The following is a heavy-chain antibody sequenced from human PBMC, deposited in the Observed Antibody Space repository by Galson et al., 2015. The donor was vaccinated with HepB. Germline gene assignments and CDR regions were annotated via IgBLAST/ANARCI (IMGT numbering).Heavy chain of an antibody. CDR3: ARDSSSSWYSYYFAY. V-gene: IGHV3-30*04. CDR2: ISYDGRNT. Sequence: SLRLSCAASGFTFSSSALHWLRQAPGKGPEWVAIISYDGRNTYYADSVKGRFTISRDNSKNTLYLQVNSVRAEDTAVYYCARDSSSSWYSYYFAYWGQGTLVTVSS. J-gene: IGHJ4*02. D-gene: IGHD6-13*01. CDR1: GFTFSSSA.